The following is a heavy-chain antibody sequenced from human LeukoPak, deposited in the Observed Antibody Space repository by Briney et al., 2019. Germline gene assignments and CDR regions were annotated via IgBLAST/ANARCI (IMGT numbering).Heavy chain of an antibody. CDR3: ARASYCSSISCLHGSRSGPDY. D-gene: IGHD2-2*01. CDR1: GFSLFNYG. CDR2: VSAYNGNT. J-gene: IGHJ4*02. V-gene: IGHV1-18*01. Sequence: ASVRVSCKHSGFSLFNYGITWVRQAPGQGLEWMGWVSAYNGNTNYAQKFQGRVTMTTDTSTSTAYMEVRSLTSDDTAVYYCARASYCSSISCLHGSRSGPDYWGQGTLVTVSS.